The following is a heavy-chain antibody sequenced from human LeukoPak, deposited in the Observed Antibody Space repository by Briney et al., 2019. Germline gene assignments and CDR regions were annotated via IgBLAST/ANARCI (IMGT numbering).Heavy chain of an antibody. V-gene: IGHV3-30*03. D-gene: IGHD3-22*01. CDR2: ISSDGINK. CDR1: GFTFSSFG. J-gene: IGHJ3*02. CDR3: ATDRPMIVIFDAFDI. Sequence: GGSLRLSCAASGFTFSSFGMTWVRQAPGKGLEWVALISSDGINKNYADSVKGRFTISRDNSKNTLYLQMNSLRAEDTAVYYCATDRPMIVIFDAFDIWGQGTMVTVSS.